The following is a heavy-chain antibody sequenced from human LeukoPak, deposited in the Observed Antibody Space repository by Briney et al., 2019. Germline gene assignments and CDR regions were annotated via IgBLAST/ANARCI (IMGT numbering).Heavy chain of an antibody. Sequence: SETLSLTCAVSGXSINSGNWWSWVRPPPGKGLEWIGEMYHTGSTNYNPSLKSRVTISVDKSKNQFSLKLSSVTAADTAVYYCASRARGYNYGLWGQGTLVTVSS. CDR1: GXSINSGNW. V-gene: IGHV4-4*02. J-gene: IGHJ4*02. CDR3: ASRARGYNYGL. D-gene: IGHD5-18*01. CDR2: MYHTGST.